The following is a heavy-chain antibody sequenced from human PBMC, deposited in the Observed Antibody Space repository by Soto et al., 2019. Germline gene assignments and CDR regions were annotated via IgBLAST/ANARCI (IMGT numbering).Heavy chain of an antibody. CDR2: IKQDGSEK. J-gene: IGHJ4*02. V-gene: IGHV3-7*01. Sequence: EVQLVESGGGLVKPGGSLRLSCEASGLTFISYWMSWVRRAPGKGREWVANIKQDGSEKYYVDSVKGRFTISRDNAKNSLYLQMNSLRAEDTAVYYCATGGEVVAATVYWGQGTLVTVSS. CDR1: GLTFISYW. D-gene: IGHD2-15*01. CDR3: ATGGEVVAATVY.